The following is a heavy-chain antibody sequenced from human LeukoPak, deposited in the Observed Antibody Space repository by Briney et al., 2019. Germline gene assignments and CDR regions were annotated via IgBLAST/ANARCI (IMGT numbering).Heavy chain of an antibody. CDR3: ARGPNSNWSGLDF. J-gene: IGHJ4*02. CDR2: ISPTGSTT. CDR1: GFSFSGHW. Sequence: GGSLRLSCAASGFSFSGHWMHWARQLPGKGLVWVSRISPTGSTTSYADSVEGRFTVSRDNAKNTLYLQVNNLRAEDTAVYYCARGPNSNWSGLDFWGQGTLLTVSS. D-gene: IGHD6-6*01. V-gene: IGHV3-74*01.